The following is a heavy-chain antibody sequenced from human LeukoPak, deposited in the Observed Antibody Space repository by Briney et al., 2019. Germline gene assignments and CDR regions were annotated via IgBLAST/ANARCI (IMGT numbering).Heavy chain of an antibody. Sequence: GGSLRLSCAASGFTFNWSWMNWVRQARGKGLEWVANMDPSGSQKRYVDSVKGRFTISRDNPGTSVYLEMNSLRTEDTAIYYCAIWASGNYWGQGTLVTVSS. CDR2: MDPSGSQK. CDR3: AIWASGNY. CDR1: GFTFNWSW. D-gene: IGHD3-10*01. V-gene: IGHV3-7*01. J-gene: IGHJ4*02.